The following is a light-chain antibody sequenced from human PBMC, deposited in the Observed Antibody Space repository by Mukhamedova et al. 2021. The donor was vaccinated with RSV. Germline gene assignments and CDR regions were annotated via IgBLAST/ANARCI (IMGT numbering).Light chain of an antibody. V-gene: IGKV1-39*01. CDR3: QHSYTTSYT. J-gene: IGKJ2*01. Sequence: WYQRRVHGKPPKFLIFAASSLQSGVPSRFSGSGSGTDFTLTISSLQPEDFATYYCQHSYTTSYTFGQGTKLEIK. CDR2: AAS.